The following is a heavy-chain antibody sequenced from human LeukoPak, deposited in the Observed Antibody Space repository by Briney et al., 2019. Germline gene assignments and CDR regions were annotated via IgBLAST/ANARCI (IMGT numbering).Heavy chain of an antibody. Sequence: ASVKVSCKASGYTFTGYYMHWVRQAPGQGLEWMGWINPNSGGTNYAQKFQGRVTMTRDTSISTAYMELSRLRSDDTAVYYCAVGCSGGSCYSGYWGQGTLVTVSS. CDR1: GYTFTGYY. CDR3: AVGCSGGSCYSGY. D-gene: IGHD2-15*01. V-gene: IGHV1-2*02. J-gene: IGHJ4*02. CDR2: INPNSGGT.